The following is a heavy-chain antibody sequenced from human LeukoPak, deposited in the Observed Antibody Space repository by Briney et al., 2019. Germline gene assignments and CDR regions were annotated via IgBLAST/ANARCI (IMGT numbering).Heavy chain of an antibody. J-gene: IGHJ6*02. D-gene: IGHD1-26*01. CDR2: MVNSGGIT. CDR3: AKERGATRLYYGMDV. CDR1: GFTFSSFA. V-gene: IGHV3-23*01. Sequence: PGGSLRLSCAASGFTFSSFAMSWVRQAPGKGLEWVSGMVNSGGITYYADSVKGRFTISRDNFKNTLYVQMDSLRAEDTAVYYCAKERGATRLYYGMDVWGQGTTVTV.